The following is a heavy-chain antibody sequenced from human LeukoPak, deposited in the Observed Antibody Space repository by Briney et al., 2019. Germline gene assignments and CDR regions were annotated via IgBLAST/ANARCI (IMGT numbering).Heavy chain of an antibody. D-gene: IGHD3-22*01. CDR1: GFTFGSYE. V-gene: IGHV3-48*03. J-gene: IGHJ4*02. Sequence: GGSLRLSCAGSGFTFGSYEMNWVRQAPGKGLEWVSYISSSGRSIYYADSVKGRFTITRDNAGNSLFLQMNSLRAEDTAVYSCAREGWDTSGYYYCDFWGQGTLVTVSS. CDR3: AREGWDTSGYYYCDF. CDR2: ISSSGRSI.